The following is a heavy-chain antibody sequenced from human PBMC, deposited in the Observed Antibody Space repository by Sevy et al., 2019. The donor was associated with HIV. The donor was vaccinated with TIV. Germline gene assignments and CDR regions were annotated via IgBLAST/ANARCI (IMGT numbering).Heavy chain of an antibody. V-gene: IGHV3-23*01. CDR2: ISGRDTGT. CDR3: AKDTIVVVGEALDI. J-gene: IGHJ3*02. CDR1: GFTFSNYA. Sequence: GGSLRLSCAVSGFTFSNYAMSWVRQAPGKGLEWGAAISGRDTGTFYAESVKGRFTISRDKSKNTLYLQMNSLRAVYTAVYYCAKDTIVVVGEALDIWGRGTMVTVSS. D-gene: IGHD3-22*01.